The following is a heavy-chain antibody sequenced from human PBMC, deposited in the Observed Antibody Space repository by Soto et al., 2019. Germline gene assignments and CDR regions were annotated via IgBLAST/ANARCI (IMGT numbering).Heavy chain of an antibody. V-gene: IGHV4-34*01. CDR1: GGSFSGYY. J-gene: IGHJ4*02. CDR3: ARDPLRYFDWLPHGYFDY. CDR2: INHSGST. D-gene: IGHD3-9*01. Sequence: SETLSLTCAVYGGSFSGYYWSGIRQPPGKGLEWIGEINHSGSTNYNPSLKSRVTISVDTSKNQFSLKLSSVTAADTAVYYCARDPLRYFDWLPHGYFDYWGQGTLVHVSS.